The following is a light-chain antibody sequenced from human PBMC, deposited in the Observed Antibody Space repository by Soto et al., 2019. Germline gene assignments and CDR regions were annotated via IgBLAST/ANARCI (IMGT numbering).Light chain of an antibody. Sequence: EIVLTQSPGTLSLSPGERATLSCRASQSVSSNLAWYQQKTGQAPRLLIYGASTRATGIPARFSGSGSGTEFTLTISSLKYEDFAVYYCQQDYNLPWTFGQGTKVDIK. CDR2: GAS. CDR3: QQDYNLPWT. V-gene: IGKV3-15*01. J-gene: IGKJ1*01. CDR1: QSVSSN.